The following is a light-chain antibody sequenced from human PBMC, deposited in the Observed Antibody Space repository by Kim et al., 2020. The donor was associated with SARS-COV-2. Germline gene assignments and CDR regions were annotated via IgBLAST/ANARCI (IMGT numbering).Light chain of an antibody. J-gene: IGKJ4*01. CDR1: QSVSSN. CDR2: GAS. V-gene: IGKV3D-15*01. Sequence: EIVMTQSPATLSLSPGESATLSCRASQSVSSNLAWYQQTPGQAPRLLIYGASTRATGIPARFSGSGSGTEFTLTISSLPSEDFAVYYCQQYDNWPPLTFGGGTKVDIK. CDR3: QQYDNWPPLT.